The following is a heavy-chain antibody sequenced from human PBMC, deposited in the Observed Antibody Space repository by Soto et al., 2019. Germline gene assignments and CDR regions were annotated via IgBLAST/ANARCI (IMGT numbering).Heavy chain of an antibody. Sequence: GVPVKVSCEASGYTFTSYGISWVRQAPGQGLEWMGWISAYNGNTNYAQKLQGRVTMTTDTSTSTAYMELRSLRSDDTAVYYCAREDDYGTREDYWGQGTLVTVSS. V-gene: IGHV1-18*01. CDR2: ISAYNGNT. CDR3: AREDDYGTREDY. D-gene: IGHD4-17*01. J-gene: IGHJ4*02. CDR1: GYTFTSYG.